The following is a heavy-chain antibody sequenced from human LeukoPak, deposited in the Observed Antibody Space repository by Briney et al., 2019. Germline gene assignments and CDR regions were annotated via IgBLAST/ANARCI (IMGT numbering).Heavy chain of an antibody. Sequence: SETVSLTCAVYGGSFSGYYWSWIRQPPWKGRDWIGEINHSGSTNYNPSLKSRVTISVDTSKNQFSLKLSSVTAADTAVYSCARDLGRRRFDPWGQGTLVTVSS. V-gene: IGHV4-34*01. CDR1: GGSFSGYY. J-gene: IGHJ5*02. CDR2: INHSGST. CDR3: ARDLGRRRFDP.